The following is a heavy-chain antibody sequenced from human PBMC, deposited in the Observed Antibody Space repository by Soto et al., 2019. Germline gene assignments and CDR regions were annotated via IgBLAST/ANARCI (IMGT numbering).Heavy chain of an antibody. V-gene: IGHV4-59*08. D-gene: IGHD3-10*01. CDR1: GGSISSYY. Sequence: QVQLQESGPGLVKPSETMSLSCTVSGGSISSYYWSWFRQSPEKRMEWIGYVHHSWGSSYNPSLRRRVAITLDTSKSQFSLKVTSVTAADTAVYYCARQGFGPLHGLVDVWGQGTTVTVSS. CDR3: ARQGFGPLHGLVDV. CDR2: VHHSWGS. J-gene: IGHJ6*02.